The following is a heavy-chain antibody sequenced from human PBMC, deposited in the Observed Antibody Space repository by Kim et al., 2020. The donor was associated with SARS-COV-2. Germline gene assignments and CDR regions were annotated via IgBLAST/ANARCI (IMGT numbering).Heavy chain of an antibody. V-gene: IGHV4-59*08. CDR2: IYYSGST. Sequence: SETLSPTCTVSGGSISGDYWSWIRQPPGKGLEWIGYIYYSGSTKYNPSLNSRVTISVDTSKTQFSLKLSSVTAADTAVYYCARGGGYSYDCWGQGTLVTVSS. CDR3: ARGGGYSYDC. CDR1: GGSISGDY. D-gene: IGHD5-18*01. J-gene: IGHJ4*02.